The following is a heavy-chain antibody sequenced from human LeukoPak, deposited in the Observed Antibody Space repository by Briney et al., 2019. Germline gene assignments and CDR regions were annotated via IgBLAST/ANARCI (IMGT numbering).Heavy chain of an antibody. CDR2: IYYSGST. CDR1: GGSISSGDYY. D-gene: IGHD5-18*01. Sequence: PSGTLSLTCAVSGGSISSGDYYWSWIRQPPGKGLEWIGYIYYSGSTYYNPSLKSRVTISVDTSKNQFSLKLSSVTAADTAVYYCARVQDTAMVYFDYWGQGTLVTVSS. CDR3: ARVQDTAMVYFDY. J-gene: IGHJ4*02. V-gene: IGHV4-30-4*01.